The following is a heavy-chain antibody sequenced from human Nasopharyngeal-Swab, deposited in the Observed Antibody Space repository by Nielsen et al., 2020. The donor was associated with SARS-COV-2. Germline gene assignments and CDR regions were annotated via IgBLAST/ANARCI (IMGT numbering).Heavy chain of an antibody. Sequence: GESLKISCAASGFTFSSYAMSWVRQAPGKGLEWVSAISGSGGSTYYADSVKGRFTISRDNSKNTLYLQMNSLRAEDTAVYYCVKDSYDSSGYSYYYGMDVWGQGTTVTVSS. J-gene: IGHJ6*02. V-gene: IGHV3-23*01. CDR2: ISGSGGST. D-gene: IGHD3-22*01. CDR3: VKDSYDSSGYSYYYGMDV. CDR1: GFTFSSYA.